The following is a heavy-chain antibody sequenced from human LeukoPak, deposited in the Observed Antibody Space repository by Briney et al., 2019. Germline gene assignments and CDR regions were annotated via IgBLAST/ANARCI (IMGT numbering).Heavy chain of an antibody. CDR3: AKDYGDMPYWYFDL. J-gene: IGHJ2*01. D-gene: IGHD4-17*01. V-gene: IGHV3-23*01. CDR1: GFTVSSNY. Sequence: GGSLRLSCAASGFTVSSNYMSWVRQAPGKGLEWVSAITGSGASTYYADSVKGRFTISRDNSKNTVSLQMNSLRAEDTAIYYCAKDYGDMPYWYFDLWGRGTLVIVSS. CDR2: ITGSGAST.